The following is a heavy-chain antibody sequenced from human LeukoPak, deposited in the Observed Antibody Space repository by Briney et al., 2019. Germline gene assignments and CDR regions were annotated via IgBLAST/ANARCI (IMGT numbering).Heavy chain of an antibody. CDR1: GGTFISYA. J-gene: IGHJ3*02. CDR2: IIPIFGTA. V-gene: IGHV1-69*05. D-gene: IGHD3-22*01. Sequence: SVKVSCKASGGTFISYAISWVRQAPGQGLEWMGGIIPIFGTANYAQKFQGRVTITTDESTSTAYMELSSLRSEDTAVYYCASGVATMYYDSSDGAFDIWGQGTMVTVSS. CDR3: ASGVATMYYDSSDGAFDI.